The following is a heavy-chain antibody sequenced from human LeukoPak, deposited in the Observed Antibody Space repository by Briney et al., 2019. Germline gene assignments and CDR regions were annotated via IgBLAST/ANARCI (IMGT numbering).Heavy chain of an antibody. V-gene: IGHV4-4*02. CDR2: IYYSGST. J-gene: IGHJ4*02. CDR1: GGSISSSDW. D-gene: IGHD1-26*01. Sequence: SETLSLTCAVSGGSISSSDWWSWVRQPPGKGLEWLGQIYYSGSTNYNPSLKSRVTISEDKSKNQFSLKLSSVTAADTAVYYCARVSGSYFDYWGQGTLVTVSS. CDR3: ARVSGSYFDY.